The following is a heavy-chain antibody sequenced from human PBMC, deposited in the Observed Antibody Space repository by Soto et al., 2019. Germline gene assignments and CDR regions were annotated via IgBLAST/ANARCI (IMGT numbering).Heavy chain of an antibody. D-gene: IGHD3-10*01. CDR2: IYYSGST. CDR1: GGSISSGGYY. CDR3: ARGQNYYGSGSYYVDP. J-gene: IGHJ5*02. V-gene: IGHV4-31*03. Sequence: SETLSLTCTVSGGSISSGGYYWSWIRQHPGKGLEWIGYIYYSGSTYYNPSLKSRVTISVDTSKNQFSLKLSSVTAADTAVYYCARGQNYYGSGSYYVDPWGQGTLVTVSS.